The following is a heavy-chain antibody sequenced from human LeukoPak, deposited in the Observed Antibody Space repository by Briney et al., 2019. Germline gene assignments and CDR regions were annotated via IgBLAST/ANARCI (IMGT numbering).Heavy chain of an antibody. CDR2: INPSGGTT. J-gene: IGHJ4*02. V-gene: IGHV1-46*01. CDR1: GYTFTTYY. Sequence: GASVKVSCKTSGYTFTTYYIHWVRQAPGQGLEWMGIINPSGGTTTYAQQFQGRVTMTRDTSTSTVYMELNTLRSEDTAVYYCARGSNYYYDSSADCPRYWGQGTLVTVSS. CDR3: ARGSNYYYDSSADCPRY. D-gene: IGHD3-22*01.